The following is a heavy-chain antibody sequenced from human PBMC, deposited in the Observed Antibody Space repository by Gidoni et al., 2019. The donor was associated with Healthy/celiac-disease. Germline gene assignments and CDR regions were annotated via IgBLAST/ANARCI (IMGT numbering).Heavy chain of an antibody. Sequence: GGGLVKPGGSLRLACAASGFTFSSVSMNWVRQDPGKGLEWVSSISGSSSYIYYADTKKGRFTISGENTKNSLYLQMNSLRAEDTAVYYCARLVVGATTQSDYFDYWGQGTLVTVSS. CDR1: GFTFSSVS. V-gene: IGHV3-21*01. CDR3: ARLVVGATTQSDYFDY. CDR2: ISGSSSYI. J-gene: IGHJ4*02. D-gene: IGHD1-26*01.